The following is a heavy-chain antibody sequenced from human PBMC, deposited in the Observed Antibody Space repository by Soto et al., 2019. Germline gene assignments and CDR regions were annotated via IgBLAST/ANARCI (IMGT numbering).Heavy chain of an antibody. J-gene: IGHJ4*02. CDR2: ISAYNGNT. CDR3: ARDSNCSGGSCYPFDY. D-gene: IGHD2-15*01. CDR1: GYTFTSYG. V-gene: IGHV1-18*01. Sequence: ASVKVSCKASGYTFTSYGISWVRQAPGQGLEWMGWISAYNGNTNYAQKLQGRVTMTTDTSTSTAYMELRSLRSDDTAVYYCARDSNCSGGSCYPFDYWGLGTLVTVSS.